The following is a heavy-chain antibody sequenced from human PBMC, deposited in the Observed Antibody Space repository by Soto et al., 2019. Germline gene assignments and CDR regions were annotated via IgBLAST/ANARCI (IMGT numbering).Heavy chain of an antibody. J-gene: IGHJ6*03. CDR2: IKQDGSEK. D-gene: IGHD2-2*01. CDR3: ARVEVVPAYYGYYYYMDV. V-gene: IGHV3-7*01. CDR1: GFTFSSYW. Sequence: GGSLRLSCAASGFTFSSYWMSWVRQAPGKGLEWVANIKQDGSEKYYVDSVKGRFTISRDNAKNSLYLQMNSLRAEDTAVYYCARVEVVPAYYGYYYYMDVWGKGTTVTVSS.